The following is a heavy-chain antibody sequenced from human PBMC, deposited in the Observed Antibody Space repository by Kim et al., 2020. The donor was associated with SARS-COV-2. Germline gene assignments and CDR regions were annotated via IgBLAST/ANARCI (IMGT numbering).Heavy chain of an antibody. CDR2: IIPMFGAP. CDR3: ARAHSETHYYYYYGMDV. CDR1: GGTFHNYA. D-gene: IGHD2-15*01. Sequence: SVKVSCKASGGTFHNYAIRWVRQAPGQGLEWMGGIIPMFGAPSNAQKFQGRVTLTADGSTSTAYMELSSLRFDDTAVYYCARAHSETHYYYYYGMDVWGQGTTVTVSS. V-gene: IGHV1-69*13. J-gene: IGHJ6*02.